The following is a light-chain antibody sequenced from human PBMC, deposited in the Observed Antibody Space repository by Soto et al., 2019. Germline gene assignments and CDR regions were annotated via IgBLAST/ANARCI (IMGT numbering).Light chain of an antibody. CDR1: QSVSSNY. Sequence: EIVLTQSPGTLSLSPGERAALSCRASQSVSSNYLAWYPQKPGQAPRLLIYGASSRATGVPDRFSGGGSGTDFTLTISRLEPEDCAVYYCQQCGGSPTFGQGTKVDIK. CDR2: GAS. CDR3: QQCGGSPT. V-gene: IGKV3-20*01. J-gene: IGKJ1*01.